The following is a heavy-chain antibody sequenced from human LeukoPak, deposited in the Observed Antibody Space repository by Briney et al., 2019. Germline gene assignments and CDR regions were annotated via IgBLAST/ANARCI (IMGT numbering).Heavy chain of an antibody. CDR1: GFTFSSYW. D-gene: IGHD6-19*01. J-gene: IGHJ6*02. V-gene: IGHV3-74*01. Sequence: PGGSLRLSCAASGFTFSSYWMQWVRQAPGKGLVWVSRIDSDGSSTSYADSVKGRFTISRDNAKNTLYLQMNSLRAEDTAVYYCARAEWLVRYYYGMDVWGQGTTVTVSS. CDR3: ARAEWLVRYYYGMDV. CDR2: IDSDGSST.